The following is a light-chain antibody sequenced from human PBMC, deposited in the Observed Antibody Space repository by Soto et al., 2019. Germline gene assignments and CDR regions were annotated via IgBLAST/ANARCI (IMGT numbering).Light chain of an antibody. CDR2: TAS. CDR3: QQSYSRPRT. V-gene: IGKV1-39*01. J-gene: IGKJ1*01. Sequence: DSQMTQSPSSLSASVGDRVTLTCRASQSISTYLNWYQQKPGKAPDLLIYTASSLESGVPSRFSGSGSGTDITLTISSLQPEDFATYFCQQSYSRPRTFGQGTKVDIK. CDR1: QSISTY.